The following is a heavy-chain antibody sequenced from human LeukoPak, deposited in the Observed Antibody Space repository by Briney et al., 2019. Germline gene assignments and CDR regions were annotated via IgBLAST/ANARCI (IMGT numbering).Heavy chain of an antibody. CDR1: GFTFDDYG. CDR3: ARISLTTGSYYYYYMDV. D-gene: IGHD4-17*01. CDR2: INWHGGST. Sequence: PGGSLRLSCAASGFTFDDYGMSWVRQAPGKGLEGVSGINWHGGSTVYADSVKGQFTISRDNAKNSLYLQMNSLRAEDTALYYCARISLTTGSYYYYYMDVWGKGTTVTVSS. V-gene: IGHV3-20*04. J-gene: IGHJ6*03.